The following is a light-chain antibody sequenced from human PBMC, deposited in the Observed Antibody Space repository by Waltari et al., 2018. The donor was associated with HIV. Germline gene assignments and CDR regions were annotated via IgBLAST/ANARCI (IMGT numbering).Light chain of an antibody. CDR1: ELANQH. Sequence: SSDLTQAPSVSVSPGQTASISCSGHELANQHVHWYQEKAGQAPVLVISRDSEGPLGIPERFSGSRSGSLATLTITGVLADDEADYYCQAAAPSGTSVAFGGGTKLTVL. V-gene: IGLV3-25*03. CDR3: QAAAPSGTSVA. CDR2: RDS. J-gene: IGLJ2*01.